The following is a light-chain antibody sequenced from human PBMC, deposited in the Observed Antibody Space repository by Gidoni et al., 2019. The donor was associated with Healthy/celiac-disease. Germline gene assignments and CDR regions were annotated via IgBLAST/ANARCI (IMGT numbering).Light chain of an antibody. CDR3: QAWDSSTASVV. Sequence: SYELTQPHSVTVSPGQTASITCSGEKLGDKYACWYQQKPGQSPVLVIYQDSKRPSGIPERFSGSNSGNTATLTISGTQAMDEADYYCQAWDSSTASVVFGGGTKLTVL. J-gene: IGLJ2*01. CDR1: KLGDKY. CDR2: QDS. V-gene: IGLV3-1*01.